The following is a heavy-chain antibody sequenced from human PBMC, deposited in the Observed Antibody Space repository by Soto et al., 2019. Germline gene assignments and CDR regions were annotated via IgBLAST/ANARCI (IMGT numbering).Heavy chain of an antibody. Sequence: GGSLRLSCAASGFTFSSYAMSWVRQAPGKGLEWVSAISGSGGSTYYADSVEGRLTISRDNSKNTLYLQMNSLRAEDTAVYYCAKGNPRLRFLEWSLGAFDIWGQGTMVTVSS. CDR3: AKGNPRLRFLEWSLGAFDI. D-gene: IGHD3-3*01. CDR2: ISGSGGST. V-gene: IGHV3-23*01. CDR1: GFTFSSYA. J-gene: IGHJ3*02.